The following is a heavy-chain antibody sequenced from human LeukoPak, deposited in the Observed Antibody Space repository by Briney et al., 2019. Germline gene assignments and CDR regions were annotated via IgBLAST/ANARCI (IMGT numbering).Heavy chain of an antibody. CDR2: IYHSGIT. J-gene: IGHJ6*02. CDR1: GGSISSSSYY. D-gene: IGHD5-18*01. Sequence: SETLSLTCTVSGGSISSSSYYWGWIRQPPGKGLEWIGNIYHSGITYYNPSLKSRVTISVDTSKNQFSLKLSSVTAADTAVYYCARGRNRGYSYVGMDVWGQGTTVTVSS. CDR3: ARGRNRGYSYVGMDV. V-gene: IGHV4-39*07.